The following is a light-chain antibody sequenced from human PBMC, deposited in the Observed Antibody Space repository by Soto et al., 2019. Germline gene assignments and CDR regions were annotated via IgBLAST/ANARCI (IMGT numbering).Light chain of an antibody. J-gene: IGKJ5*01. CDR1: QYISSF. CDR3: QQSYSSPT. V-gene: IGKV1-39*01. Sequence: QMTQSPSSLSASVGDRVTITCRASQYISSFLSWYQHKPGKAPRLLIYSTSSLQGGVPSRFSGSASGTGFTLTISSLQPEDFATYYCQQSYSSPTFGQGTRLEMK. CDR2: STS.